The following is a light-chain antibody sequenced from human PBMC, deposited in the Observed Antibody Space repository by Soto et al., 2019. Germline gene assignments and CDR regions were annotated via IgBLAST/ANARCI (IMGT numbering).Light chain of an antibody. CDR1: QSVSSS. Sequence: EIVLTQSPATLSLSPGERATLSCRASQSVSSSLGWYQQKPGQAPRLLIYDASNRATGIPTRFSGSGSGKDFTLTISSLEPEDFAVYFCLQRTDWTLTFGQGTKLEIK. CDR2: DAS. V-gene: IGKV3-11*01. J-gene: IGKJ2*01. CDR3: LQRTDWTLT.